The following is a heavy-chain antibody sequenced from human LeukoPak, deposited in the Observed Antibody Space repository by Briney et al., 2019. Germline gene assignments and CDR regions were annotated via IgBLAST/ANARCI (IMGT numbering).Heavy chain of an antibody. D-gene: IGHD6-13*01. CDR1: GGSFSGYS. Sequence: PSETLSLTCAVYGGSFSGYSWTWLRQPPGKGLEWIGEIDRSGSTNYNPSLKSRLTISVDTSKNQFSLKLNSVTAADTAVYYCARGSAAGLAYWGQGTQVTVSS. CDR3: ARGSAAGLAY. V-gene: IGHV4-34*01. J-gene: IGHJ4*02. CDR2: IDRSGST.